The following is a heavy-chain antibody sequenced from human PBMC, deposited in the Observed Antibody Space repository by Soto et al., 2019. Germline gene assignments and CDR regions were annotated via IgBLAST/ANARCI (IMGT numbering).Heavy chain of an antibody. Sequence: EVQLVESGGGLVKPGGSLRLSCAASGFTFSSYSMNWVRQAPGKGLEWVSSISSSSSYIYYADSVKGRFTISRDNAKNSLYLQMNSLRAEDTAVYYCARAQTEWVYAIYGNYYFDYWGQGTLVTVSS. J-gene: IGHJ4*02. CDR2: ISSSSSYI. V-gene: IGHV3-21*01. CDR3: ARAQTEWVYAIYGNYYFDY. CDR1: GFTFSSYS. D-gene: IGHD2-8*01.